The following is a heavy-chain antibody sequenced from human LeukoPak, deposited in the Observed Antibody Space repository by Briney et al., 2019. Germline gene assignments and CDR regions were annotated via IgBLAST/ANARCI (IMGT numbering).Heavy chain of an antibody. D-gene: IGHD2-2*02. CDR3: ARGDIVVLPAGIPHNWFDP. J-gene: IGHJ5*02. V-gene: IGHV1-2*02. CDR2: INPNSGGT. Sequence: ASVKVSCKASGYTFSGYYMHWVRQAPGQGLEWMGWINPNSGGTNYAQKFQGRVTMTRDTSISTAYMELSRLRSDDTAVYYCARGDIVVLPAGIPHNWFDPWGQEPWSPSPQ. CDR1: GYTFSGYY.